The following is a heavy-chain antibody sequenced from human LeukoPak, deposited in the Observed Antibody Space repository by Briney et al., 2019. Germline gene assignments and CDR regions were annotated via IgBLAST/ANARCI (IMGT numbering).Heavy chain of an antibody. CDR1: GYTFTSYY. V-gene: IGHV1-46*01. J-gene: IGHJ4*02. CDR3: ARDCSSTSCVGRFDY. Sequence: ASVKVSCKTSGYTFTSYYMHWVRQAPGQGLEWRGIINPSGGSTSYAQKFQGRVTMSRDMSTSTVYMELSSLRSEDTAVYYCARDCSSTSCVGRFDYWGQGTLVTVSS. D-gene: IGHD2-2*01. CDR2: INPSGGST.